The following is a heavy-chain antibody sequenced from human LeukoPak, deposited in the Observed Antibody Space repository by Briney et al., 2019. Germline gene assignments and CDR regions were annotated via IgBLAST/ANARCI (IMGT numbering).Heavy chain of an antibody. CDR3: ARGGPIFGVVGLYYMDV. CDR2: INPNSGGT. CDR1: GYTFRGYY. J-gene: IGHJ6*03. Sequence: ASVKVSCKASGYTFRGYYMHWVRQAPGQGLEWMGWINPNSGGTNYAQKFQGRVTMTRDTSISTAYMELSRLRSDDTAVYYCARGGPIFGVVGLYYMDVWGKGTTVTVSS. V-gene: IGHV1-2*02. D-gene: IGHD3-3*01.